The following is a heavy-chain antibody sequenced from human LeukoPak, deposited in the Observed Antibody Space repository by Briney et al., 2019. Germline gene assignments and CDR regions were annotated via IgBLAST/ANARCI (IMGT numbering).Heavy chain of an antibody. V-gene: IGHV3-9*01. Sequence: GGSLRLSCEASGYTFDDYAMDWVRQAPGKGLEWVSGISWNSGSIGYADSVKGRFSISRDNGKNSLYLQMNSLRTEDTALYYCAKGHTYGLGESYLDIWGQGTLVSVSS. J-gene: IGHJ4*02. CDR2: ISWNSGSI. D-gene: IGHD5-18*01. CDR1: GYTFDDYA. CDR3: AKGHTYGLGESYLDI.